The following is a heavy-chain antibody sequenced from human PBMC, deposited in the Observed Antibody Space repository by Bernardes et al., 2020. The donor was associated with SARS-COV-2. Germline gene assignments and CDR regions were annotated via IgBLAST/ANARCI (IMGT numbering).Heavy chain of an antibody. CDR2: INSDGSST. Sequence: GSLFLSCAASGFTFSSSWMHWVRQAPGPGLVWVSRINSDGSSTSYADSVKGRFTISRDNAKNTLYLQMNSLRAEDTAVYYCASMAFDIWDQGTMVTGSS. CDR3: ASMAFDI. J-gene: IGHJ3*02. CDR1: GFTFSSSW. V-gene: IGHV3-74*01.